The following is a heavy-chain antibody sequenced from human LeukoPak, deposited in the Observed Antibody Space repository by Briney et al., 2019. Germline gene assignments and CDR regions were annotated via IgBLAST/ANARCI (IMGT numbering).Heavy chain of an antibody. J-gene: IGHJ4*02. Sequence: SETLSLTCTVSVGSISSYYWSWIRQPPGKGLEWIGYIYYSGSTNYNPSLKSRVTISVDTSKNQFSLKLSSVTAADTAVYYCARGPSSRGDYRGQGTLVTVSS. V-gene: IGHV4-59*01. D-gene: IGHD3-10*01. CDR1: VGSISSYY. CDR2: IYYSGST. CDR3: ARGPSSRGDY.